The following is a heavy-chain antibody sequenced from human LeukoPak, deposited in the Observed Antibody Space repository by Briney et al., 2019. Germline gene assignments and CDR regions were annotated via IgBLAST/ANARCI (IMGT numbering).Heavy chain of an antibody. V-gene: IGHV3-21*01. J-gene: IGHJ4*02. D-gene: IGHD2-15*01. CDR2: ISSSSSYI. CDR1: GFTFSSYS. Sequence: GGSLRLSCAASGFTFSSYSMNWVRQAPGKGLEWVSSISSSSSYIYYADSVKGRFTISRDNAKNSLYLQMNSLRAEDTAVYYRASMRGYCSGGSCPRAYYFDYWGQGTLVTVSS. CDR3: ASMRGYCSGGSCPRAYYFDY.